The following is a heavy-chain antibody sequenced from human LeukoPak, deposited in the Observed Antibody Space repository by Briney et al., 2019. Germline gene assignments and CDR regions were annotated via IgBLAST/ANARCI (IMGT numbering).Heavy chain of an antibody. CDR2: IFVVIGNT. CDR3: AAGPYDYGDYVLGY. D-gene: IGHD4-17*01. Sequence: SVNVSCKASGFTFTRSAVQWVRQARGQRLEWIGWIFVVIGNTNYPQKLQERVTIARDMSTSTVYIELSSLRSEDTAVYYCAAGPYDYGDYVLGYWGQGTLVTVSS. V-gene: IGHV1-58*01. CDR1: GFTFTRSA. J-gene: IGHJ4*02.